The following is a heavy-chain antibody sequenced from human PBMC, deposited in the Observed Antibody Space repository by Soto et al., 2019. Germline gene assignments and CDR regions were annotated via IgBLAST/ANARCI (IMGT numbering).Heavy chain of an antibody. Sequence: QLQLQESGPGLVKPSETLSLTCTVSGGSISGSSYYWGWIRQPPGKGLEWIGSSYYSGSTHYNPSLKSRVTISVDTSKNQFSLKLSSVTAADTAVYYCARSSGSYDYWGQGTLVTVSS. D-gene: IGHD1-26*01. CDR3: ARSSGSYDY. V-gene: IGHV4-39*01. CDR2: SYYSGST. J-gene: IGHJ4*02. CDR1: GGSISGSSYY.